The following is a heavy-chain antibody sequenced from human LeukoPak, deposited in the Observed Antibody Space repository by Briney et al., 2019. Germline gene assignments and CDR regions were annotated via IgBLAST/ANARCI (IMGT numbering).Heavy chain of an antibody. CDR2: ISSSSSYI. V-gene: IGHV3-21*01. Sequence: GGSLRLSCAASGFTFSTYGMNWVRQARGKGLEWVSSISSSSSYIYYADSVKGRFTISRDNAKNSLYLQMNSLRAEDTAVYYCARDTVATIHYYYYYMDVWGKGTTVTVSS. D-gene: IGHD5-12*01. CDR3: ARDTVATIHYYYYYMDV. CDR1: GFTFSTYG. J-gene: IGHJ6*03.